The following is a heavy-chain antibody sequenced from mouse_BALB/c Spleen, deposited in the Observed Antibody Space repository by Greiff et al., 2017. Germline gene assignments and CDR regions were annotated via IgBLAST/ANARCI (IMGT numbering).Heavy chain of an antibody. Sequence: VQLQQSGPGLVAPSQSLSITCTVSGFSLTGYGVNWVRQPPGKGLEWLGMIWGDGSTDYYSALKSRLSISKDNSKGQVFLNMNCLQTDDTARYYCARDQAATVVARDYWGQGTSVTVSA. D-gene: IGHD1-1*01. CDR2: IWGDGST. V-gene: IGHV2-6-7*01. CDR1: GFSLTGYG. CDR3: ARDQAATVVARDY. J-gene: IGHJ4*01.